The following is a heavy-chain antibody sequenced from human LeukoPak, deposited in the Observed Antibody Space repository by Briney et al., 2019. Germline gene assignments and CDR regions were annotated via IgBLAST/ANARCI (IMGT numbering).Heavy chain of an antibody. Sequence: GGSLRLSCETSGFTFSTYGMHWVRQAPGKGLEWVALISFDGSDKPYGTSVKGRFTISRDNSKNTVSLRMNSLRAEDTAVYYCAKNRLPGQVDAFDIWGQGTMVTVSS. J-gene: IGHJ3*02. V-gene: IGHV3-30*18. D-gene: IGHD2-15*01. CDR1: GFTFSTYG. CDR3: AKNRLPGQVDAFDI. CDR2: ISFDGSDK.